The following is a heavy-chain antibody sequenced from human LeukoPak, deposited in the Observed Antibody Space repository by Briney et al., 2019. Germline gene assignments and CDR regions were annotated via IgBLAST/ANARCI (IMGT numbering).Heavy chain of an antibody. CDR2: IASDSTI. J-gene: IGHJ3*02. CDR1: GFILSTSE. V-gene: IGHV3-48*03. Sequence: GGSLRLSCVASGFILSTSEMNWVRQAPGKGLEWVSFIASDSTIYYADSVKGRFTLSRDNAKNSLYLQMNSLRAEDTAVYYCXREGYGGTSDAFDIWGQGTMVTVSS. CDR3: XREGYGGTSDAFDI. D-gene: IGHD4-23*01.